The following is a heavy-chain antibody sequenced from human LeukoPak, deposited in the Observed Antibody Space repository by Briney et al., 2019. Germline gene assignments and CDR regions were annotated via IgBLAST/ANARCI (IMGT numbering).Heavy chain of an antibody. J-gene: IGHJ4*02. CDR1: GFTFNGSA. Sequence: GGSLRLSCATSGFTFNGSALHWVRQASGQGLEWVGRIRSKAHRYATAYAASVKGRFTVSRDDSKNMAYLQMNSLKTEDTAIYYCTRRHYGDYVVDNWGQGTLVSVSS. V-gene: IGHV3-73*01. CDR3: TRRHYGDYVVDN. CDR2: IRSKAHRYAT. D-gene: IGHD4-17*01.